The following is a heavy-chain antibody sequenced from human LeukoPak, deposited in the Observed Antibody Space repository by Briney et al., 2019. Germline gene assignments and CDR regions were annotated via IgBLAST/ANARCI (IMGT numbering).Heavy chain of an antibody. CDR1: GFAFSDCY. J-gene: IGHJ4*02. CDR3: ARYARELDY. CDR2: IGGSGGDI. D-gene: IGHD2-2*01. Sequence: PGGSLRLSRAASGFAFSDCYMTWIRQAPGKGLEYISYIGGSGGDITYADSVRGRFTVSRDNAKNSLYLQMNSLRVEDTAVYYCARYARELDYWGQGSLVTVSS. V-gene: IGHV3-11*01.